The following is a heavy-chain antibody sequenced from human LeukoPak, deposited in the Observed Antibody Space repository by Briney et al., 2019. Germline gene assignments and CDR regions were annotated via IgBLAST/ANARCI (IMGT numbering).Heavy chain of an antibody. CDR2: MRYDGSNK. J-gene: IGHJ4*02. CDR3: AKDHLPGIAVAGPSY. Sequence: PGGSLRLSCAASGFTFSSYGMHWVLQAPGKGLEWVAFMRYDGSNKYYADSVKGRFTISRDNSKNTLYLQMNSLRAEDTAVYYCAKDHLPGIAVAGPSYWGQGTLVTVSS. CDR1: GFTFSSYG. V-gene: IGHV3-30*02. D-gene: IGHD6-19*01.